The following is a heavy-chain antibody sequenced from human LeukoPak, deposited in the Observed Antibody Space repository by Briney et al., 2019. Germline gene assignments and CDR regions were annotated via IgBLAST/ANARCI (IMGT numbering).Heavy chain of an antibody. CDR1: GGSFSGYY. Sequence: PSETLSLTCAVYGGSFSGYYWSWIRQPPGKGLEWIGEINHSGSTNYNPSLKSRVTISVDTSKNQFSLKLSSVTAADTAVYYCARVLTYYDFWTTPRGVYFDYWGQGTLVTVSS. CDR2: INHSGST. J-gene: IGHJ4*02. D-gene: IGHD3-3*01. V-gene: IGHV4-34*01. CDR3: ARVLTYYDFWTTPRGVYFDY.